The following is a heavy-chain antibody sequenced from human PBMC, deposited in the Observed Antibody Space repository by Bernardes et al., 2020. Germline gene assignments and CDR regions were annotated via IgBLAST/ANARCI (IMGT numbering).Heavy chain of an antibody. D-gene: IGHD2-2*01. J-gene: IGHJ6*02. CDR2: INHSGST. CDR1: GGSFSGYY. Sequence: SETLSLTCAVYGGSFSGYYWSWIRQPPGKGLEWIGEINHSGSTNYNPSLKSRVTISVDTSKNQFSLKLSSVTAADTAVYYCARTRRYCSSTSCYPYYYYGMDVWGQGTTVTVSS. CDR3: ARTRRYCSSTSCYPYYYYGMDV. V-gene: IGHV4-34*01.